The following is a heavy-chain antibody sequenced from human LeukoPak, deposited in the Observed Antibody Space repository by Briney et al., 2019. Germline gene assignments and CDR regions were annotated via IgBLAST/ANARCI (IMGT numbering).Heavy chain of an antibody. V-gene: IGHV5-51*01. CDR3: ARRGPSVGGSDYYFDQ. J-gene: IGHJ4*02. Sequence: GESLKISCKGSGYSFTSYWIGWVRQMPGKGLEWMVIIYPGDSDTRYSPFFQGQVTISADKSSSTAYLQWSSLKASDTAMYYCARRGPSVGGSDYYFDQWGQGTLVTVPS. CDR1: GYSFTSYW. CDR2: IYPGDSDT. D-gene: IGHD2-21*01.